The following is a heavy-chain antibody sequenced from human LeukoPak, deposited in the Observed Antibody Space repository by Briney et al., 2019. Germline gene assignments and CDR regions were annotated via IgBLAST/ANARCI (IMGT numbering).Heavy chain of an antibody. CDR3: AREAPFYCSSTSCYGGGWFDP. V-gene: IGHV3-66*02. CDR1: GFTVSSNY. D-gene: IGHD2-2*01. J-gene: IGHJ5*02. CDR2: IYSGGST. Sequence: GGSLRLSCAASGFTVSSNYMSWVRQAPGQGLEWVSVIYSGGSTYYADSVKGRFTISRDNSKNTLYLQMNSLRAEDTAVYYCAREAPFYCSSTSCYGGGWFDPWGQGTLVTVSS.